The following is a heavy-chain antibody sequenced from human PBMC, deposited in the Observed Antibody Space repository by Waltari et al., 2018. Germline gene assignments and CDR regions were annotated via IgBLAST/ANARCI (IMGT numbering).Heavy chain of an antibody. CDR2: INPLFGNT. Sequence: QVQLVQSGAEVKKPGASVKVSCKASGYTFTSYYIQWVRQAPGQGLEWMGTINPLFGNTNYAQKFRDRVTMTRDTSTTTVYMALSNLRSDDTAVYFCSRGKGLSSTWLSWFDPWGQGTLVTVSS. CDR1: GYTFTSYY. D-gene: IGHD6-13*01. CDR3: SRGKGLSSTWLSWFDP. V-gene: IGHV1-46*03. J-gene: IGHJ5*02.